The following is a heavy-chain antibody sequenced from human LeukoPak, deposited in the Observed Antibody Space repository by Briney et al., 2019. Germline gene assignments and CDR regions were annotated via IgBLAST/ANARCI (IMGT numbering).Heavy chain of an antibody. J-gene: IGHJ4*02. CDR3: ARSGGGNYYDSSGYSAGY. V-gene: IGHV1-2*02. CDR1: GYTFTGYY. Sequence: ASVKVSCKASGYTFTGYYMHWVRQAPGQGLEWMGWINTNSGGTNYAQKFQGRVTMTRDTSISTAYMELSRLRSDDTAVYYCARSGGGNYYDSSGYSAGYWGQGTLVTVSS. D-gene: IGHD3-22*01. CDR2: INTNSGGT.